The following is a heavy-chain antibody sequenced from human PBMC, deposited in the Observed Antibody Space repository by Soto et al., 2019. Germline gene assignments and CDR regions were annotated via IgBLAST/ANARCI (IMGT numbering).Heavy chain of an antibody. V-gene: IGHV4-39*01. D-gene: IGHD3-3*01. CDR1: GGSIRSSGYY. CDR3: ARGGITLEWLFYGMDV. Sequence: SETLSLTCTVSGGSIRSSGYYWGWIRQPPGKGLEWIGSIYYSGGTYYNPSLKSRVTISVDTSKNQFSLKLSSVTAADTAVYYCARGGITLEWLFYGMDVWGQGTTVTVSS. CDR2: IYYSGGT. J-gene: IGHJ6*02.